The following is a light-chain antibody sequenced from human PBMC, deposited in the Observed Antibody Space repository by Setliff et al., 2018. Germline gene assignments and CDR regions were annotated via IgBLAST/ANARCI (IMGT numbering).Light chain of an antibody. CDR1: YSDVGKYNL. V-gene: IGLV2-23*02. J-gene: IGLJ1*01. CDR3: CSYAGSTFV. CDR2: DFT. Sequence: QSVLAQPASVSGSPGQSITISCTGTYSDVGKYNLVSWYQQHPGKAPKLILYDFTTRPSGVSDRFSGSKSANTASLTISGLQAEDEADYYCCSYAGSTFVFGGGTKGTVL.